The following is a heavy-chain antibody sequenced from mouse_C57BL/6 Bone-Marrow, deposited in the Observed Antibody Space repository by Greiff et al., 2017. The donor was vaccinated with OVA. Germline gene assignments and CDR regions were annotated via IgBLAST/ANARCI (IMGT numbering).Heavy chain of an antibody. Sequence: VQLQQSGAELVRPGTSVKLSCKASGYTFTSYWMHWVKQRPGQGLEWIGVIDPSDSYTNYNQKFKGKATLTVDTSSSTAYMQLSSLTSEDSAVYYCARAMITIRYFDVWGTGTTVTVSS. V-gene: IGHV1-59*01. D-gene: IGHD2-4*01. J-gene: IGHJ1*03. CDR3: ARAMITIRYFDV. CDR1: GYTFTSYW. CDR2: IDPSDSYT.